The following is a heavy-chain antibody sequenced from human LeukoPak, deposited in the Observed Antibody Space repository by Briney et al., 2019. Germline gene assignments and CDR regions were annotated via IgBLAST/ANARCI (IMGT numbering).Heavy chain of an antibody. CDR3: AREFEGQEAGAYGSGSYDVFDI. CDR1: GFTFDSYA. Sequence: PGGSLRLSCAASGFTFDSYAMNWVRQAPGKGLEWVAYISSSSSNIYYADSVKGRFTISRDNAKNSLYLQMNSLRAEDTAVYYCAREFEGQEAGAYGSGSYDVFDIWGQGTMVTVSS. V-gene: IGHV3-48*01. J-gene: IGHJ3*02. D-gene: IGHD3-10*01. CDR2: ISSSSSNI.